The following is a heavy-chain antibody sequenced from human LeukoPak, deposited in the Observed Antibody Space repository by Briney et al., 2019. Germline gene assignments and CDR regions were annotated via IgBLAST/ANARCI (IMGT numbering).Heavy chain of an antibody. V-gene: IGHV1-2*02. D-gene: IGHD3-3*01. CDR2: INPATGGT. CDR3: ARGWSGGDDN. Sequence: ASVKVSCKTSGSIFSGHHLHWLRQAPGQEPEWMAWINPATGGTQYKQKFQGRITVTRDTSIRTTYMELSSLTSGDTAVYYCARGWSGGDDNWGQGTLVTVSS. CDR1: GSIFSGHH. J-gene: IGHJ4*02.